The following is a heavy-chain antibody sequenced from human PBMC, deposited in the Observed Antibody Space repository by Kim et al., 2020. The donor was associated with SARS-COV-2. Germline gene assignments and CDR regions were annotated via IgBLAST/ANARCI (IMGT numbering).Heavy chain of an antibody. CDR2: IYPDDSDV. J-gene: IGHJ4*02. V-gene: IGHV5-51*01. Sequence: GESLKISCVVSGYRFTDYWIGWVRQLPGKGLEWMGIIYPDDSDVRYSPSFQGHVTISADKFIDTAYLQWDSLKASDTAIYYCVRHYGIGEFLTLTFDSWGQGTLVTVSS. D-gene: IGHD2-21*01. CDR3: VRHYGIGEFLTLTFDS. CDR1: GYRFTDYW.